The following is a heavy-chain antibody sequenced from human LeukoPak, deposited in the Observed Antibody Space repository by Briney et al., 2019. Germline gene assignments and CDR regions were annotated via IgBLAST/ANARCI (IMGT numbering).Heavy chain of an antibody. V-gene: IGHV1-2*02. CDR2: INPNSGGT. D-gene: IGHD3-9*01. J-gene: IGHJ6*02. Sequence: GASVKVSCKASGYTFTGYYMHWVRQAPGQGLGWMGWINPNSGGTNYAQKFQGRVTMTRDTSISTAYMELSSLRSEDTAVYYCARDQYYDILTGYLPDYYYYGMDVWGQGTTVTVSS. CDR3: ARDQYYDILTGYLPDYYYYGMDV. CDR1: GYTFTGYY.